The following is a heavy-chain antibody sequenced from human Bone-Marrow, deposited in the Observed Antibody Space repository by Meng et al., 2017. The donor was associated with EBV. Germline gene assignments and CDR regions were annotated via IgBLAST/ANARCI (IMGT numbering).Heavy chain of an antibody. CDR2: IYCDDDK. CDR3: AHKKYASYGENWFDP. V-gene: IGHV2-5*02. CDR1: GFSIITSGLG. Sequence: QIPLKESGPTLVQPTQTLTLTCTFSGFSIITSGLGVGWIRQPPGKVLEWLALIYCDDDKRYSPSLKSRLTITKDTSKNQVVLTMTNMDPVDTATYYCAHKKYASYGENWFDPWGQGTLVTVSS. D-gene: IGHD4-17*01. J-gene: IGHJ5*02.